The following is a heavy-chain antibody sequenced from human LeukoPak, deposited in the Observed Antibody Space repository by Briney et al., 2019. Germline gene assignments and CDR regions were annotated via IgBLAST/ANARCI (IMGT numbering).Heavy chain of an antibody. CDR1: GGTFSSYA. Sequence: GASVKVSCKASGGTFSSYAISWVRQAPGQGLEWMGGIIPIFGTANYAQKFQGRVTITADESTSTVYMELSSLRSEDTAVYYCATHTAMAPNFDYWGQGTLVTVSS. CDR2: IIPIFGTA. V-gene: IGHV1-69*13. J-gene: IGHJ4*02. D-gene: IGHD5-18*01. CDR3: ATHTAMAPNFDY.